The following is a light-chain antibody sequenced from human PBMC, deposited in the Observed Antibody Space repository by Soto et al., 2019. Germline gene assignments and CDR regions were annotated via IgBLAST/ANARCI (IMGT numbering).Light chain of an antibody. CDR2: GAS. Sequence: VLTQSPATLSLSPGERDTLSCRASQSVSNTYVAWYQHIPGQTTRLLIYGASNSATGIPDRFSGSGSGTDFTLTISRLEPEDFAVYYCQHHGSLPPYTFGRGTKVDIK. V-gene: IGKV3-20*01. J-gene: IGKJ2*01. CDR3: QHHGSLPPYT. CDR1: QSVSNTY.